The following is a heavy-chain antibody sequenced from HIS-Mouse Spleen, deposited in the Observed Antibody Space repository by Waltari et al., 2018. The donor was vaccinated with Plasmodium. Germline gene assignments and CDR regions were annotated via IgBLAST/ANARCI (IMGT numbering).Heavy chain of an antibody. D-gene: IGHD1-7*01. J-gene: IGHJ3*02. Sequence: EVQLVESGGGLVQPGGSLRLSCAASGFTFSSYWTHWVLQAPGKGLVWVSRSNSDGSSTSYADSVKGRFTISRDNAKNTLYLQMNSLRAEDTAVYYCARAWRGILTGTTRGAFDIWGQGTMVTVSS. CDR2: SNSDGSST. V-gene: IGHV3-74*01. CDR1: GFTFSSYW. CDR3: ARAWRGILTGTTRGAFDI.